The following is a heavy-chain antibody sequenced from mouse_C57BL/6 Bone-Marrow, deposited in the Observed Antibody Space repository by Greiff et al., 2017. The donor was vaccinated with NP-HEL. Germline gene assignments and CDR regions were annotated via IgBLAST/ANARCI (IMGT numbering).Heavy chain of an antibody. D-gene: IGHD3-3*01. CDR2: IRSKSNNYAT. Sequence: EVKLVESGGGLVQPKGSLKLSCAASGFSFNTYAMNWVRQAPGKGLEWVARIRSKSNNYATYYADSVKDRFTISRDDSESMLYLQMNNLKTEDTAMYYCVREGADDGYFDVWGTGTTVTVSS. CDR3: VREGADDGYFDV. V-gene: IGHV10-1*01. CDR1: GFSFNTYA. J-gene: IGHJ1*03.